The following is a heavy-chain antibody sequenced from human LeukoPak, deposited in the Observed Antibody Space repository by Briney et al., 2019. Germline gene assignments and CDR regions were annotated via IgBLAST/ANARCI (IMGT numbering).Heavy chain of an antibody. J-gene: IGHJ4*02. CDR1: GYTFTGYY. CDR3: ARDYHGSGSLTNFDY. D-gene: IGHD3-10*01. CDR2: INPRGGSV. Sequence: ASVKVSCKASGYTFTGYYMHWVRQAPGQGLEWMGIINPRGGSVSSAQNFQDRITLTRDTSTSTVYMELSSLRSDDTAVYYCARDYHGSGSLTNFDYWGQGTLVTVSS. V-gene: IGHV1-46*01.